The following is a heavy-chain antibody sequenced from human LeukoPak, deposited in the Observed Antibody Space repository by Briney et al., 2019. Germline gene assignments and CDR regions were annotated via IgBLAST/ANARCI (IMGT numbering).Heavy chain of an antibody. CDR2: ISAYNGNT. D-gene: IGHD3-3*01. CDR3: ARAVRLFGDRGNYDFWSGYYHFDY. Sequence: VASVKVSCKASGYTFTSYGISWVRQAPGQGLEWMGWISAYNGNTNYAQKLQGRVTMTTDTSTSTAYMELRSLRSDDTAVYYCARAVRLFGDRGNYDFWSGYYHFDYWGQGTLVTVSS. V-gene: IGHV1-18*01. J-gene: IGHJ4*02. CDR1: GYTFTSYG.